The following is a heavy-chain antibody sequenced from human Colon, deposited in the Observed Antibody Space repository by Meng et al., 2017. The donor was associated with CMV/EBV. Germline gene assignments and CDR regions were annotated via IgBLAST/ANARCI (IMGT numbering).Heavy chain of an antibody. J-gene: IGHJ1*01. CDR2: ISHTSDT. Sequence: GGSLRLSCAASGFTFSSYSLNWVRLAPGKGLEWVASISHTSDTYYADSLKGRFTRSRDNAQNSVYLQMNSLTAEDTAVYYCARGWPPDFWGQGTLVTVSS. D-gene: IGHD6-13*01. CDR1: GFTFSSYS. CDR3: ARGWPPDF. V-gene: IGHV3-21*06.